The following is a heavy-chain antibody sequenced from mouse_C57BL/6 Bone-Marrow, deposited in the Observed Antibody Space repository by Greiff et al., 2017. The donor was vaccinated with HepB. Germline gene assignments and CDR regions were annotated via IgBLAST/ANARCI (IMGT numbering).Heavy chain of an antibody. J-gene: IGHJ1*03. CDR2: ISNLAYSI. CDR3: ARKGDYYGSSYWYFDV. D-gene: IGHD1-1*01. V-gene: IGHV5-15*01. CDR1: GFTFSDYG. Sequence: EVQLVESGGGLVQPGGSLKLSCAASGFTFSDYGMAWVRQAPRKGPEWVAFISNLAYSIYYADTVTGRFTISRENAKNNLYLEMSSLRSEDTAMYYCARKGDYYGSSYWYFDVWGTGTTVTVSS.